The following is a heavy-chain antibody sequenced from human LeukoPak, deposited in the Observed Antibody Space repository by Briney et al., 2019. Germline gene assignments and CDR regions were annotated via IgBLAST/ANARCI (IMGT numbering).Heavy chain of an antibody. CDR3: AKDDDSSVYYYPDY. J-gene: IGHJ4*02. CDR1: GFTFSSYG. D-gene: IGHD3-22*01. CDR2: ISGSGAST. Sequence: GGSLRLSCAAPGFTFSSYGMSWVRQAPGKGLEWVSAISGSGASTYYADSVKGRFTISRDNSKNTLYLQMNSLRAEDTAVYYCAKDDDSSVYYYPDYWGQGSLVTVSS. V-gene: IGHV3-23*01.